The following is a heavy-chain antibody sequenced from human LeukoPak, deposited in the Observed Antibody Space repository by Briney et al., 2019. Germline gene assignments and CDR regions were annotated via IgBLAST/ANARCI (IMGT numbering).Heavy chain of an antibody. J-gene: IGHJ4*02. CDR1: GYSISSGYF. Sequence: SETLSLTCTVSGYSISSGYFWGWIRQPPGKGLEWIGSIYHSGSTYSNPSLKSRVTISVDTSKNQFSLKLSSVTAADTAMYYCARSPEGGGLFDYWGQGTLVTVSS. CDR2: IYHSGST. CDR3: ARSPEGGGLFDY. V-gene: IGHV4-38-2*02. D-gene: IGHD1-26*01.